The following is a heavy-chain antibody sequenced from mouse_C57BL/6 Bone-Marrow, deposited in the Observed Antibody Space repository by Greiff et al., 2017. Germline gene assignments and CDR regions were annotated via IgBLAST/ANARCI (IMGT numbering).Heavy chain of an antibody. CDR3: AYYRGYYAMDY. J-gene: IGHJ4*01. CDR1: GYTFTSYG. Sequence: VKLQQSGAELARPGASVKLSCKASGYTFTSYGISWVKQRPGQGLEWIGEIYPRSGNTYYNEKFKGKATLTADKSSSTAYMELRSLTSEDSAVYFCAYYRGYYAMDYWGQGTSVTVSS. CDR2: IYPRSGNT. D-gene: IGHD1-1*01. V-gene: IGHV1-81*01.